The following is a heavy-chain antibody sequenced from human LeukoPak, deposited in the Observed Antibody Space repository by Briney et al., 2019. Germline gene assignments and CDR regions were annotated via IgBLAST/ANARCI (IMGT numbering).Heavy chain of an antibody. CDR2: ITGGGGGS. D-gene: IGHD6-13*01. V-gene: IGHV3-23*01. CDR3: AKDPPTGGSWSSDY. J-gene: IGHJ4*02. Sequence: PGGSLRLSRAASGFTFSIYTMSWVRQPPGGGLEWVSGITGGGGGSYYADSVKGRFTISRDNSKNTLYLQMNSLRDEDTAVYYCAKDPPTGGSWSSDYWGQGTLVTVSS. CDR1: GFTFSIYT.